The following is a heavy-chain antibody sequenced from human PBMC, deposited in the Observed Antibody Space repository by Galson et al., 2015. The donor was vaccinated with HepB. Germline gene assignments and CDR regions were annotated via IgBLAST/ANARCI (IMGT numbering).Heavy chain of an antibody. CDR2: ISYDGSNK. Sequence: SLRLSCAASGFTFSSYAMHWVRQAPGKGLEWVAVISYDGSNKYYADSVKGRFTISRDNSKNTLYLQMNSLRAEDTAVYYCATIVATYEFDYWGQGTLVTVSS. J-gene: IGHJ4*02. V-gene: IGHV3-30*04. D-gene: IGHD5-12*01. CDR1: GFTFSSYA. CDR3: ATIVATYEFDY.